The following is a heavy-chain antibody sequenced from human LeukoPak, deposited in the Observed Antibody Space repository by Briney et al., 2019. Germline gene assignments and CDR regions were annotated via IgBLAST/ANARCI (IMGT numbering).Heavy chain of an antibody. D-gene: IGHD3-3*01. Sequence: GGSLRLSCAASGFTFSSFEMNWVRQAPGKGLEGVALISYDGNNEYYADSVKGRFTISRDNSKNTLDLQMNSLRAEDTAVYYCAKDHSFWSSPRIYFDSWGQGALVTVSS. CDR2: ISYDGNNE. CDR1: GFTFSSFE. J-gene: IGHJ4*02. V-gene: IGHV3-30*18. CDR3: AKDHSFWSSPRIYFDS.